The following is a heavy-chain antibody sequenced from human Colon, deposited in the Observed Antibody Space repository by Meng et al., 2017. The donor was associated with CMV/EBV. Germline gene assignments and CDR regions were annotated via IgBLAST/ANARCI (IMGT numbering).Heavy chain of an antibody. D-gene: IGHD2-2*01. V-gene: IGHV3-30*02. CDR1: GFTFSSYG. J-gene: IGHJ4*02. CDR3: ARALRTLIVVVPAATDY. CDR2: IRYDGTNK. Sequence: GESLKISCAASGFTFSSYGMNWVRQAPGKGLEWVAFIRYDGTNKYYGDSVRGRFTISRDNSKNTLYLQMNSLRAEDTAVYYCARALRTLIVVVPAATDYWGQGTLVTVSS.